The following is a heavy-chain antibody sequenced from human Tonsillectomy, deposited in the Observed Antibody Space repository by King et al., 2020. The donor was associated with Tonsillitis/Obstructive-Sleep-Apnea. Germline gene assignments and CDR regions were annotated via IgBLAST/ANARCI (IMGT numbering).Heavy chain of an antibody. CDR3: ARGGYCTSDSCSHLRWVDP. Sequence: VQLVESGGGVVQPGRSLRLSCAASGFTFSSYAMDWVRQAPGKGLEWVAVISHDGTNKYYADSVKGRFSISRDNPKNTLYLQMNSLRAEDTSVYYCARGGYCTSDSCSHLRWVDPWGQGTLVTVSS. CDR1: GFTFSSYA. D-gene: IGHD2-2*01. J-gene: IGHJ5*02. CDR2: ISHDGTNK. V-gene: IGHV3-30*01.